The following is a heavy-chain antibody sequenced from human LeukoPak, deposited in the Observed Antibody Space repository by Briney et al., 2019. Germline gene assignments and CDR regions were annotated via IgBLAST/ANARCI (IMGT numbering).Heavy chain of an antibody. CDR3: ARGDVVRGVSWFDS. D-gene: IGHD2-21*02. CDR2: IYPGDSDT. Sequence: PGKSLKISCQGSGYTFTSYWIGWVRQMPVKGLEWMGSIYPGDSDTKYSPSFQGQVTISVDKSTNTAYLQWKSLKASDTAMYYCARGDVVRGVSWFDSWGQGALVTVSS. J-gene: IGHJ5*01. CDR1: GYTFTSYW. V-gene: IGHV5-51*01.